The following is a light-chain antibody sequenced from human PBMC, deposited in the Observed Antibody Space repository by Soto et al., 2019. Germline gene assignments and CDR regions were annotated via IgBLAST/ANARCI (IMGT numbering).Light chain of an antibody. CDR1: SSDVGGYNY. J-gene: IGLJ2*01. V-gene: IGLV2-14*03. Sequence: QSALPQPASMSGSPGQSIPISCTGTSSDVGGYNYVSWYRQHPGKAPKLMIYDVNNRPSGVSNRFSGSKSGNTASLTISGLQAEDEADYYCSSHSSSSTLVVFGGGTKLTVL. CDR2: DVN. CDR3: SSHSSSSTLVV.